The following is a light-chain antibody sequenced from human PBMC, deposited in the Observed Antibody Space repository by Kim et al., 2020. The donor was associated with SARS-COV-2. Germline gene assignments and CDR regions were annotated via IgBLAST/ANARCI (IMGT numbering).Light chain of an antibody. CDR3: QQYNSWSLIT. CDR1: QGVSKK. CDR2: DAS. V-gene: IGKV3-15*01. Sequence: EIVMTQSPATLSVSPGERASLSCRASQGVSKKLAWYQQKPGQAPRLLIYDASTRATGIPVRFSGSGSETEFTLTISSLQSEDFAVYYCQQYNSWSLITFGQGTRLEIK. J-gene: IGKJ5*01.